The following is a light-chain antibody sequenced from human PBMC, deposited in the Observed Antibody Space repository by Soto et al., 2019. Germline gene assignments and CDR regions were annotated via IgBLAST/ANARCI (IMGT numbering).Light chain of an antibody. J-gene: IGLJ7*01. CDR2: DDS. CDR3: AAWDDSLSRAV. Sequence: SYELTQPPSVSVAPGQTARISCGGNNIGSKNVHWYQQKPGQAPVLVVYDDSDRPSGIPERFSGSNSGNTATLTISRVEAGDEADYYCAAWDDSLSRAVFGGGTQLTVL. CDR1: NIGSKN. V-gene: IGLV3-21*02.